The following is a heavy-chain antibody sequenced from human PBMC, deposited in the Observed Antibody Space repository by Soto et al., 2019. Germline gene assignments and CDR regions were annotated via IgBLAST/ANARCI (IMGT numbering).Heavy chain of an antibody. V-gene: IGHV4-30-4*01. Sequence: QVQLQESGPGLVKPSQTLSLTCTVSGGSISSGDYYWSWIRQPPGKGREWIGYIYYSGSTYYNPSLKSRVNISVNTSKNQYSLKLSSVTAADTAVYYCARVGIYYDSSGYLAPHFSYWGQGTLVTVFS. D-gene: IGHD3-22*01. CDR1: GGSISSGDYY. CDR3: ARVGIYYDSSGYLAPHFSY. CDR2: IYYSGST. J-gene: IGHJ4*02.